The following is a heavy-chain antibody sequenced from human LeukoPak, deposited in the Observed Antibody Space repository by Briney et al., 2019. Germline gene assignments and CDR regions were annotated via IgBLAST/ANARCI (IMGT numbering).Heavy chain of an antibody. Sequence: GGSLRLSCAASGFTFKCYSMNWVGQAPGKGLEWVSYIDPSSTTIHYADSVKGRFTISRDNAKNSLYLEMHSLRAEDTTVYFCSKDSGTYAVRLKYIDYWSQATLLTVSA. V-gene: IGHV3-48*01. CDR3: SKDSGTYAVRLKYIDY. CDR2: IDPSSTTI. J-gene: IGHJ4*02. CDR1: GFTFKCYS. D-gene: IGHD1-26*01.